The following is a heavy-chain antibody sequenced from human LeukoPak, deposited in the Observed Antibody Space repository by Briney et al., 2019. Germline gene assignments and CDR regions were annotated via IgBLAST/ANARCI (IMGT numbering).Heavy chain of an antibody. D-gene: IGHD2-15*01. CDR2: INHSGST. J-gene: IGHJ4*02. V-gene: IGHV4-34*01. Sequence: SETLSLTCAVYGGSFSGYYWSWIRQPPGKGLEWIGEINHSGSTNYNPSLKSRVTISVDTSKNQFSLKLSSVTAADTAVYYCGRGRVAAIGYWGQGTLATVSS. CDR3: GRGRVAAIGY. CDR1: GGSFSGYY.